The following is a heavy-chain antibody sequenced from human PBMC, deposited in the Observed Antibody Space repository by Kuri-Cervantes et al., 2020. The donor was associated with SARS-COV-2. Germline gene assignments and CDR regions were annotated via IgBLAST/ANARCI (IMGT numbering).Heavy chain of an antibody. J-gene: IGHJ4*02. V-gene: IGHV3-30*19. CDR1: GFTFSSYG. Sequence: GGSRRLSCAASGFTFSSYGMHWVRQAQGKGLEWVAVISYDGSNKYYADSVKGRFTISRDNSKNTLYLQMNSLRAEDTAVYYCAREGDLTGLFDYWGQGTLVTVSS. D-gene: IGHD3-16*01. CDR3: AREGDLTGLFDY. CDR2: ISYDGSNK.